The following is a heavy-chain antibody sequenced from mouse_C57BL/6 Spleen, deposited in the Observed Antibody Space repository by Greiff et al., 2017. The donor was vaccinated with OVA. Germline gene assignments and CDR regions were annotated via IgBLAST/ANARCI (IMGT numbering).Heavy chain of an antibody. Sequence: VKLMESGPGLVQPSQSLSITCTVSGFSLTSYGVHWVRQSPGKGLEWLGVIWSGGSTDYNAAFISRLGISKDNSKSQVFFKMNSLQADDTSRYYCARNEGDILFAYWGQGTLVTVSA. V-gene: IGHV2-2*01. CDR1: GFSLTSYG. D-gene: IGHD1-3*01. J-gene: IGHJ3*01. CDR3: ARNEGDILFAY. CDR2: IWSGGST.